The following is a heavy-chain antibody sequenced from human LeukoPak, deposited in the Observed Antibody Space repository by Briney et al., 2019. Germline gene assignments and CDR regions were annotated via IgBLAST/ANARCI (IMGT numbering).Heavy chain of an antibody. Sequence: GESLKISCAASGFTFSSYSMNWVRQAPGKGLEWVSYISSSSSTIYYADSVKGRFTISRDNAKNSLYLQMNSLRAEDTAVYYCASHPRYYYDSSGDYWGQGTLVTVSS. CDR2: ISSSSSTI. V-gene: IGHV3-48*01. CDR1: GFTFSSYS. CDR3: ASHPRYYYDSSGDY. D-gene: IGHD3-22*01. J-gene: IGHJ4*02.